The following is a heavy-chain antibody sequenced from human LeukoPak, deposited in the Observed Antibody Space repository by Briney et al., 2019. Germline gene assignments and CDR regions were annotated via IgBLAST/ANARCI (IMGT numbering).Heavy chain of an antibody. CDR1: GGSIGSYY. Sequence: NPSETLSLTCTVSGGSIGSYYWSWMRQFAGNGLEWIGRIYNSGTTHYNPSLKSRVTISVDTSKNQFSLKLSSVTAADTAVYYCARADIVVVPAAIRYYFDYWGQGTLVTVSS. J-gene: IGHJ4*02. D-gene: IGHD2-2*01. CDR3: ARADIVVVPAAIRYYFDY. CDR2: IYNSGTT. V-gene: IGHV4-4*07.